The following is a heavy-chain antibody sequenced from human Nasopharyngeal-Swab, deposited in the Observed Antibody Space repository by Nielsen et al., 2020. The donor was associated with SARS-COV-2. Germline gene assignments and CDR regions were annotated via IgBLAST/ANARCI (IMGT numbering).Heavy chain of an antibody. Sequence: SETLPLTCTVSGGSISSYYWSWIRQPPGKGLEWIGYIYYSGSTNYNPSLKSRVTISVDTSKNQFSLKLSSVTAADTAVYYCARGGGYPPPRYFDYWGQGTLVTVSS. CDR2: IYYSGST. CDR1: GGSISSYY. D-gene: IGHD3-10*01. CDR3: ARGGGYPPPRYFDY. J-gene: IGHJ4*02. V-gene: IGHV4-59*01.